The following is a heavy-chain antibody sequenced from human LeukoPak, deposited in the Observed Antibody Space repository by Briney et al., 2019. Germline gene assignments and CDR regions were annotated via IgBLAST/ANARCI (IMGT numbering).Heavy chain of an antibody. CDR3: ARLGLKTTGTIY. CDR2: IYYTGST. V-gene: IGHV4-39*02. D-gene: IGHD1-14*01. J-gene: IGHJ4*02. CDR1: GGSTSSSGYY. Sequence: PETLSLTCTVSGGSTSSSGYYWGWLRQPPGKGLEWIASIYYTGSTLYNPSLKSRVTISVDTSDNHFSLKLTSVTAADTAVYYCARLGLKTTGTIYWGQGILVTVSS.